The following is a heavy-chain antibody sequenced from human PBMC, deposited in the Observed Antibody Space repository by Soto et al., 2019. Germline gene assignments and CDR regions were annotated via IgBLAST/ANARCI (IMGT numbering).Heavy chain of an antibody. Sequence: GGSLRLSCAASGFTFSSYGMHWVRQAPGKGLEWVAVIWYDGSNKYYADSVKGRFTISRDNSKNTLYLQMNSLRAEDTAVYYCARDYSMVRGVIIRDLDYWGQGTLVTVSS. V-gene: IGHV3-33*01. CDR2: IWYDGSNK. D-gene: IGHD3-10*01. CDR1: GFTFSSYG. CDR3: ARDYSMVRGVIIRDLDY. J-gene: IGHJ4*02.